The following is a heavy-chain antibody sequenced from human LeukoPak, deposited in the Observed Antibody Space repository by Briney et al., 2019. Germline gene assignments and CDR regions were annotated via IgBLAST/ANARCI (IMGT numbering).Heavy chain of an antibody. J-gene: IGHJ3*02. Sequence: GGSLRLSCAASGFTVSSNYMSWVRQAPRKGLEWVSVIYSGGNTYYADSVKGRFTISRDNSKNTLYLQMNSLRAEDTAVYYCASSIAARLGSSDAFDIWGQGTMVTVSS. V-gene: IGHV3-53*01. CDR1: GFTVSSNY. CDR2: IYSGGNT. D-gene: IGHD6-6*01. CDR3: ASSIAARLGSSDAFDI.